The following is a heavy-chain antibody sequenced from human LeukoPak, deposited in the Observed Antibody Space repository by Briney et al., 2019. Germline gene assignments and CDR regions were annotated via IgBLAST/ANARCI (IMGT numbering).Heavy chain of an antibody. D-gene: IGHD3-10*01. V-gene: IGHV3-23*01. CDR1: GFTFSSYA. Sequence: GGSLRLSCAASGFTFSSYAMSWVRQAPGKGLEWVSAISGSGGSTYYADSVKGRFTISRDNSKNTLYLQMNSLKTEDTAVYYCTADYYGSGSCDYWGQGTLVTVSS. CDR3: TADYYGSGSCDY. J-gene: IGHJ4*02. CDR2: ISGSGGST.